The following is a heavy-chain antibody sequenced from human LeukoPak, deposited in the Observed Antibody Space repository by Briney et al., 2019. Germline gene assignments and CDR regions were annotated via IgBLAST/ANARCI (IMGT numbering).Heavy chain of an antibody. CDR1: GFIFSTYG. V-gene: IGHV3-30*02. CDR3: VKDNPLDY. CDR2: IRYDGSNK. J-gene: IGHJ4*02. Sequence: PGGSLRLSCAASGFIFSTYGMHWVRQAPGKGLEWVAFIRYDGSNKYYADSVKGRFTISRDNSKNTLYLHINSLRAEDTAVYYCVKDNPLDYWGQGTLVIVSS. D-gene: IGHD1-14*01.